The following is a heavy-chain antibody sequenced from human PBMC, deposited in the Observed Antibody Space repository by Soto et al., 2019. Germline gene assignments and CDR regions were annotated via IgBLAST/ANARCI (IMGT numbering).Heavy chain of an antibody. CDR3: ARGRGSNYYGLEV. D-gene: IGHD3-10*01. V-gene: IGHV3-30*03. CDR2: ISYDGSKK. J-gene: IGHJ6*02. Sequence: GSLRLSCAASGFTFSSYGMHWVRQAPGKGLEWVAAISYDGSKKYYVDSVKARFTISRDNSKNTVYLQVNSLSAEDTAVYTCARGRGSNYYGLEVWGRGTTVTVSS. CDR1: GFTFSSYG.